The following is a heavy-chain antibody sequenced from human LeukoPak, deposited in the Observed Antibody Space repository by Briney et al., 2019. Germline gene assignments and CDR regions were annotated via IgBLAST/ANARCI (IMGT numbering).Heavy chain of an antibody. CDR2: ISESGDAT. D-gene: IGHD3-10*01. CDR3: AKRSERRAFDI. CDR1: GFTFSSYF. J-gene: IGHJ3*02. V-gene: IGHV3-23*01. Sequence: PGGSLRLSCAASGFTFSSYFMTWVRQAPGKGLDWVSSISESGDATNYADSVRGRLTISRDNSKNALYLQINSLRAEDTATYYCAKRSERRAFDIWGQGTMVTVSS.